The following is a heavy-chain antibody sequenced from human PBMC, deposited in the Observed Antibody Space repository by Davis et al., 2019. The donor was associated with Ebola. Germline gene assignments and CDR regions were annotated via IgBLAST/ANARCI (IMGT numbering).Heavy chain of an antibody. D-gene: IGHD3-10*01. J-gene: IGHJ4*02. Sequence: GESLKISCKGSGYRFTSYWISWVRQMPGKGLEWIGIIDPSDSHIRYSPSFQGHVTISVDKSISTAYLQWSSLKASDTAMYHCARQESLYGCSDYWGQGTLVTVSS. CDR2: IDPSDSHI. CDR1: GYRFTSYW. CDR3: ARQESLYGCSDY. V-gene: IGHV5-10-1*01.